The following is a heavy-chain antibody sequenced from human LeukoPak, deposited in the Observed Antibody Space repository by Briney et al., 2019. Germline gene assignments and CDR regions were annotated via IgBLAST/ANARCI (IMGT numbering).Heavy chain of an antibody. CDR2: IYTSGST. D-gene: IGHD6-19*01. V-gene: IGHV4-61*02. CDR3: AREAGLSYYYYYGMDV. Sequence: SQTLSLTCTVSGGSISSGSYYWSWIRQPAGKGLEWIGRIYTSGSTNYNPSLKSRVTISVDTSKNQFSLKLSSVTAADTAVYYCAREAGLSYYYYYGMDVWGQGTTVTVSS. J-gene: IGHJ6*02. CDR1: GGSISSGSYY.